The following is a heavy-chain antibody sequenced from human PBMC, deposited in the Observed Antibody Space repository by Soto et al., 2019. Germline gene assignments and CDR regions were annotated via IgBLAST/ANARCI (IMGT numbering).Heavy chain of an antibody. V-gene: IGHV3-74*01. D-gene: IGHD2-8*01. CDR1: GFTFSSYW. CDR2: INSDGSST. CDR3: ARGGMVYAPSRPNWFDP. J-gene: IGHJ5*02. Sequence: GGSLRLSCAASGFTFSSYWMHWVRQAPGKGLVWVSRINSDGSSTSYADSVKGRFTISRDNAKNTLYLQMNSLRAEDTAVYYCARGGMVYAPSRPNWFDPWGQGTLVTVSS.